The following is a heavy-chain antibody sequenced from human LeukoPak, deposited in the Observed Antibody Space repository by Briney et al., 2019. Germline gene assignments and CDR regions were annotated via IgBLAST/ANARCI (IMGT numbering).Heavy chain of an antibody. V-gene: IGHV3-7*01. CDR3: ARDRYRRC. D-gene: IGHD1-26*01. Sequence: GGSLRLSCAASGFTFSIYWMCCVREAPGKGLEWVANIKQDGSEKYFAESVRRRFTISRDNAKNSLYLQMQRLRAADTDVSESARDRYRRCWGQGTLVTV. J-gene: IGHJ4*02. CDR2: IKQDGSEK. CDR1: GFTFSIYW.